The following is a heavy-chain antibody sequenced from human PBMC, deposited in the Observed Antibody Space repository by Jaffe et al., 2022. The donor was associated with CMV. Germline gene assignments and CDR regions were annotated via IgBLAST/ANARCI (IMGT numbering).Heavy chain of an antibody. V-gene: IGHV1-18*04. CDR3: ASDLRATDYDSSGYYFGGGTYQLDY. Sequence: QVQLVQSGAEVKKPGASVKVSCKASGYTFTSYGISWVRQAPGQGLEWMGWISAYNGNTNYAQKLQGRVTMTTDTSTSTAYMELRSLRSDDTAVYYCASDLRATDYDSSGYYFGGGTYQLDYWGQGTLVTVSS. D-gene: IGHD3-22*01. CDR2: ISAYNGNT. J-gene: IGHJ4*02. CDR1: GYTFTSYG.